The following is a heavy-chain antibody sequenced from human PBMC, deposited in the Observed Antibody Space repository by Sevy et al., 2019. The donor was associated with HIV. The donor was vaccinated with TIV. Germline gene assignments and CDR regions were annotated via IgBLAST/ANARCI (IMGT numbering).Heavy chain of an antibody. V-gene: IGHV3-21*01. CDR3: ARDGSYCGGDCLSWFDP. CDR2: ISYSSSYI. J-gene: IGHJ5*02. CDR1: GFTFSSYN. D-gene: IGHD2-21*02. Sequence: GGSLRLSCAASGFTFSSYNMNWVRQAPGKGLEWVSSISYSSSYIYYAASVKGRFTISSDNAKNSVFLQMNSLRAEDTAVYYCARDGSYCGGDCLSWFDPWGQGTLVTVSS.